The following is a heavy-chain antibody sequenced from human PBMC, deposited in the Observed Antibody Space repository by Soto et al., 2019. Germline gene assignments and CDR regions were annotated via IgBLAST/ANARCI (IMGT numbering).Heavy chain of an antibody. J-gene: IGHJ4*02. Sequence: SETLSLTCAVYGGSFSGYYWSWIRQPPGKGLEWIGEINHSGSTNYNPSLKSRVTISVDTSKNQFSLKLSSVTAADSAVYFCARHSNHYRKSFDYWGQGSLVTVSS. CDR3: ARHSNHYRKSFDY. CDR2: INHSGST. D-gene: IGHD6-13*01. CDR1: GGSFSGYY. V-gene: IGHV4-34*01.